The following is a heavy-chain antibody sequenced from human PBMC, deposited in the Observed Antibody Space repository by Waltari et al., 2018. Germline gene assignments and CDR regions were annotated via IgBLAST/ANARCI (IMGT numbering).Heavy chain of an antibody. CDR2: IYHSGST. CDR3: ASTNRLVVVVVAADWFDP. V-gene: IGHV4-4*02. J-gene: IGHJ5*02. Sequence: QVQLQESGPGLVKPSGTLSLTCAVSGGSISSSNWWSWVRQPPGKGLEWIGEIYHSGSTNYNPSLKSRVTISVDKSKNQFSLKLSSVTAADTAVYYCASTNRLVVVVVAADWFDPWGQGTLVTVSS. D-gene: IGHD2-15*01. CDR1: GGSISSSNW.